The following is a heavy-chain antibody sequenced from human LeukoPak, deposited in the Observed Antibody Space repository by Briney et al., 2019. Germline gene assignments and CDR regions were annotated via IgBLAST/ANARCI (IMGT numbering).Heavy chain of an antibody. D-gene: IGHD3-16*01. CDR2: INHSGST. CDR1: GGSLSGDY. V-gene: IGHV4-34*01. CDR3: VGESEAYSYMDV. Sequence: SETLSLTCAVYGGSLSGDYWRWIRQPPGKGLEWIGEINHSGSTNYNPSLRSRVTISVDMSKEPFSLNLRSVTAADTAAYYCVGESEAYSYMDVWGEGTKVTVSS. J-gene: IGHJ6*03.